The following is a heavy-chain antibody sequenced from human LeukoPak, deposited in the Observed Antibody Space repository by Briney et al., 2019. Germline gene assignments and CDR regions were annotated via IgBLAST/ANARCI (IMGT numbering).Heavy chain of an antibody. CDR1: GGSINSGGYY. CDR3: ARGGRIAAAGTGYFDY. V-gene: IGHV4-34*01. D-gene: IGHD6-13*01. J-gene: IGHJ4*02. Sequence: SETLSLTCAVSGGSINSGGYYWSWIRQPPGKGLEWIGEINHSGSTNYNPSLKSRVTISVDTSKNQFSLKLSSVTAADTAVYYCARGGRIAAAGTGYFDYWGQGTLVTVSS. CDR2: INHSGST.